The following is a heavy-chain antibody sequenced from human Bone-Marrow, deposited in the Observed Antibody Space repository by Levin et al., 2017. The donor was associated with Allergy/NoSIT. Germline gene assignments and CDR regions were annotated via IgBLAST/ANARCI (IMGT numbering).Heavy chain of an antibody. V-gene: IGHV3-33*01. J-gene: IGHJ4*02. D-gene: IGHD1-14*01. CDR3: ARDPSRGSTKSNYFDF. Sequence: LSLTCAASGSSFSSYGMHWVRQAPGKGLEWVGVIWYDGSNQYYADSVKGRFTISRDNAKDSLYLPMNSLRDEDTAVYYCARDPSRGSTKSNYFDFWGQGTLVTVSS. CDR2: IWYDGSNQ. CDR1: GSSFSSYG.